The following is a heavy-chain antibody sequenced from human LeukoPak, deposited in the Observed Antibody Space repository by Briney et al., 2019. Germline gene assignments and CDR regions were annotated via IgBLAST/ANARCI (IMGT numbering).Heavy chain of an antibody. CDR1: GFTFSSYA. J-gene: IGHJ4*02. V-gene: IGHV3-23*01. CDR2: ISGSGGST. CDR3: AKEGNYDFWSGYFEVDY. D-gene: IGHD3-3*01. Sequence: PGGSLRLSCAASGFTFSSYAMSWVRQAPGKGLEWVSAISGSGGSTYYADSVKGRFTISRDNSKNTLYLQMNSLRAEDTAVYYCAKEGNYDFWSGYFEVDYWGQGTLVTVSS.